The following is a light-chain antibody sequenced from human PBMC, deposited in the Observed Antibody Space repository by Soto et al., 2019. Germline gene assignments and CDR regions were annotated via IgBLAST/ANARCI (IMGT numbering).Light chain of an antibody. CDR1: QSVSSN. Sequence: EIVMTQSPATLSVSPGARATLSCRASQSVSSNLAWYQQKPGQAPSLLIYGASTRATGIPARFSGSGSGTELTLTISSLQSEDCAVYDCQQYNNWPRTFGQGTKVDIK. V-gene: IGKV3D-15*01. CDR3: QQYNNWPRT. CDR2: GAS. J-gene: IGKJ1*01.